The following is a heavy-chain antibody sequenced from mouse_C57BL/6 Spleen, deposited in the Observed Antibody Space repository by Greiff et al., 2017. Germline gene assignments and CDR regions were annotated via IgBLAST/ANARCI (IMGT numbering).Heavy chain of an antibody. V-gene: IGHV7-3*01. CDR2: IRNKANGYTT. J-gene: IGHJ4*01. D-gene: IGHD2-1*01. Sequence: EVQVVESGGGLVQPGGSLSLSCAASGFTFTDYYMSWVRQPPGKALEWLGFIRNKANGYTTEYSASVKGRFTISRDNSQSSLYLQMNALRAEDSATYYCARYKRGNYLYYYAMDYWGQGTSVTVSS. CDR1: GFTFTDYY. CDR3: ARYKRGNYLYYYAMDY.